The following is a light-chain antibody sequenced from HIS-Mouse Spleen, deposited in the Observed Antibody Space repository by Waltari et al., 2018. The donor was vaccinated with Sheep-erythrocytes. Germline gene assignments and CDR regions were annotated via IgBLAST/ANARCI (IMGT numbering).Light chain of an antibody. CDR1: SSAVGGYNY. V-gene: IGLV2-8*01. Sequence: QSALTQPPSASGSPGQSVTIPCPGTSSAVGGYNYVSWYQQHPGKAPKLMIYEVSKRPSGVPDRFSGSKSGNTASLTVSGLQAEDEADYYCSSYAGSNNYVFGTGTKVTVL. J-gene: IGLJ1*01. CDR3: SSYAGSNNYV. CDR2: EVS.